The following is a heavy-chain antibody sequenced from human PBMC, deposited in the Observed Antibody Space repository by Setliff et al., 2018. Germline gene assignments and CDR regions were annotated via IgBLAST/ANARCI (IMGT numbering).Heavy chain of an antibody. CDR2: IHPSGST. CDR3: ARDNTIVGATDY. J-gene: IGHJ4*02. CDR1: GGSITSGSYH. D-gene: IGHD1-26*01. Sequence: SETLSLTCTVSGGSITSGSYHWSWIRKPAGKGLEWIGRIHPSGSTNYNPSLKSRVTRSVDTSKNQCSLKLSSVTAADTAVYFCARDNTIVGATDYWGQGTLVTVSS. V-gene: IGHV4-61*02.